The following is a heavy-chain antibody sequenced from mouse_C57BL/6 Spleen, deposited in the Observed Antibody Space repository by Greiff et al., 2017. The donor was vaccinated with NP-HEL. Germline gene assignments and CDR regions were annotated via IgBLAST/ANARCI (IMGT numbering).Heavy chain of an antibody. CDR3: ARRTDYSNPDWYFDV. CDR1: GYTFTDYN. D-gene: IGHD2-5*01. J-gene: IGHJ1*03. CDR2: INPNNGCT. V-gene: IGHV1-18*01. Sequence: EVQLQESGPELVKPGASVKIPCKASGYTFTDYNMDWVKQSHGKSLEWIGDINPNNGCTIYNQKFKGKATLTVDKSSSTAYMELRSLTSEDTAVYYCARRTDYSNPDWYFDVWGTGTTVTVSS.